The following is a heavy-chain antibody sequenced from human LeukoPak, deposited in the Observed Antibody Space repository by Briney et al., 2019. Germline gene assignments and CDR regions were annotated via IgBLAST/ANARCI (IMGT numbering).Heavy chain of an antibody. J-gene: IGHJ4*02. CDR2: ISYDGSNK. Sequence: PGGSLRLSCAASGFTFSSYGMHWVRQAPGKGLEWVAVISYDGSNKYYADSVKGRFTSSRDNSKNTLYLQMNSLRAEGTAVYYCAKGDNAYFDFWGQGTLVIVSS. CDR1: GFTFSSYG. V-gene: IGHV3-30*18. CDR3: AKGDNAYFDF. D-gene: IGHD1-1*01.